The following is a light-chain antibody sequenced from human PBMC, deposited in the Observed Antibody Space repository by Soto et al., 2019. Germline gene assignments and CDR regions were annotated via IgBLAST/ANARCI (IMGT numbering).Light chain of an antibody. V-gene: IGKV3-20*01. CDR3: QQYNSYSPWT. Sequence: EVVLTQSPGTLSLSPGERATLSCRASQSVSNNNLAWYQQKPGQAPRLLIYGASNRATGIPDRFSGSGSGTDFTLTISRLEPEDFATYYCQQYNSYSPWTFGQGTKVEIK. CDR2: GAS. CDR1: QSVSNNN. J-gene: IGKJ1*01.